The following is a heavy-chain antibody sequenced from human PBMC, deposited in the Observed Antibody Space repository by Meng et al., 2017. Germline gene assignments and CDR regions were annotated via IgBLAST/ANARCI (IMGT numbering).Heavy chain of an antibody. D-gene: IGHD3-3*01. CDR3: ARGSVVLDYDFWSSYYSSYYYGMDV. J-gene: IGHJ6*02. Sequence: GESLKISCAASGFTFSSYWMSWVRQAPGKGLEWVANIKQDGSEKYYVDSVKGRFTISRDNAQNSLCLQMNSLRAGDTAVYYCARGSVVLDYDFWSSYYSSYYYGMDVWGQGTTVTVSS. CDR2: IKQDGSEK. V-gene: IGHV3-7*01. CDR1: GFTFSSYW.